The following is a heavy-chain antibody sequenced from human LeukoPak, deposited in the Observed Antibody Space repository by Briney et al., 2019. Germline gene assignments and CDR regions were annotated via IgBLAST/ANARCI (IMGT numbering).Heavy chain of an antibody. V-gene: IGHV1-3*01. CDR1: GYTFTSYA. J-gene: IGHJ6*02. CDR3: ARGYCSGGSCYSGHYYYYGMDV. CDR2: INAGNGNT. Sequence: ASVKVSCKASGYTFTSYAMHWVRQAPGQRLEWMGWINAGNGNTKYSQKFQGRVTITRDTSASTAYMELSSLRSEDTAVYYCARGYCSGGSCYSGHYYYYGMDVWGQGTTVTVFS. D-gene: IGHD2-15*01.